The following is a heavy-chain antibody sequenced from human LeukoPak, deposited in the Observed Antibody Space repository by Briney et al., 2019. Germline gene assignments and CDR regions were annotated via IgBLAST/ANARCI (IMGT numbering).Heavy chain of an antibody. CDR2: IYSAGST. CDR3: ARESNYDY. V-gene: IGHV3-66*01. D-gene: IGHD2/OR15-2a*01. CDR1: GFRVSSTH. Sequence: GGSLRLSCAVPGFRVSSTHMCWVRQAPEKGLEWVSVIYSAGSTYYADSVKGRFTISRDNSKNTLYLQMNSLRAEDTAVYYCARESNYDYWGQGTLVTVSS. J-gene: IGHJ4*02.